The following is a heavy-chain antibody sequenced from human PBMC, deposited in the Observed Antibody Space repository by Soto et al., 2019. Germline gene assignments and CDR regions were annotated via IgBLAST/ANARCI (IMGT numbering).Heavy chain of an antibody. CDR2: INAGNGNT. J-gene: IGHJ5*02. Sequence: ASGKVSCKAAGCTVSSYAISLVRQAPGQRLEWMGGINAGNGNTNYSQKFQGRVTITTDASASTAYMELSSLSSEDTAVYYCARDSPNYCSSTSCHGQASHWFDPWGQGTLVTVSS. CDR1: GCTVSSYA. V-gene: IGHV1-3*01. D-gene: IGHD2-2*01. CDR3: ARDSPNYCSSTSCHGQASHWFDP.